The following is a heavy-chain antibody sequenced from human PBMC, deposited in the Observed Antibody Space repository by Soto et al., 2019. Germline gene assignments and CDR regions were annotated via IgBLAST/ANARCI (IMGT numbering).Heavy chain of an antibody. Sequence: QAQLVQSGAEVRKPGASVKVACKASGYTFTTYDINWVRQAPGQGLEWLGWMDPNSGSTGYAQNFQGTITMTRYISRNTALMELSSLQSEDTAVYYCARERKFDFWRKGLDVWGQGTTVTVSS. D-gene: IGHD3-3*01. J-gene: IGHJ6*02. CDR3: ARERKFDFWRKGLDV. CDR1: GYTFTTYD. V-gene: IGHV1-8*01. CDR2: MDPNSGST.